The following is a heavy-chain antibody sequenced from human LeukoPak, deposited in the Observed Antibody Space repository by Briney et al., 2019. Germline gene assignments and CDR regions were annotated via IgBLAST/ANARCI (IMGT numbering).Heavy chain of an antibody. CDR2: ISSNSRDI. CDR3: ARDKCSGGTCYGYFQH. CDR1: GFTFSSYS. V-gene: IGHV3-48*01. D-gene: IGHD2-15*01. J-gene: IGHJ1*01. Sequence: GGSLRLSCAASGFTFSSYSMNWVRQAPGKGLEWVSYISSNSRDIYYADSVMGRFTISRDNIENTLYLQMNSLRAEDTAIYYCARDKCSGGTCYGYFQHWGQGTLVTVSS.